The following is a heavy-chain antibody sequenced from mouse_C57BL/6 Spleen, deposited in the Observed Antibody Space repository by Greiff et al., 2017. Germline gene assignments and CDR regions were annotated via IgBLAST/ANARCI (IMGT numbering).Heavy chain of an antibody. Sequence: VKLVESGPGLVQPSQSLSITCTVSGFSLTSYGVHWVRQPPGKGLEWLGVIWSGGSTDYNAAFISRLSISKDNSKSQVFFKMNSLQADDTAIYYSAKGGGTWWYFDVWGTGTTVTVSS. J-gene: IGHJ1*03. CDR3: AKGGGTWWYFDV. CDR1: GFSLTSYG. D-gene: IGHD3-3*01. V-gene: IGHV2-4*01. CDR2: IWSGGST.